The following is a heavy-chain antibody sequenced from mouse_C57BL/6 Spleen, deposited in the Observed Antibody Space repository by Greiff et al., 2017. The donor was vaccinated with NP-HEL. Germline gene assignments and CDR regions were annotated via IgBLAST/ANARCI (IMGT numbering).Heavy chain of an antibody. CDR1: GYTFTSYW. D-gene: IGHD2-1*01. CDR3: ARGGNYFWFAY. CDR2: IDPSDSYT. V-gene: IGHV1-50*01. Sequence: QVQLQQPGAELVKPGASVKLSCKASGYTFTSYWMQWVKQRPGQGLEWIGEIDPSDSYTNYNQKFKGKATLTGDTSSSTAYMQLSSLPSEDSAVYYCARGGNYFWFAYWGQGTLVTVSA. J-gene: IGHJ3*01.